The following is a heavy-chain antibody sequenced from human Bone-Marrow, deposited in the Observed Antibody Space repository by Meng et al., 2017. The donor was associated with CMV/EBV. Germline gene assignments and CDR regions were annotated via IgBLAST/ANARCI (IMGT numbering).Heavy chain of an antibody. Sequence: GGSLRLSCVASGFTFSDYSMSWVRQAPGRGLEWISYISESGDSKHYADSVKGRFTISRDNAKKSLYLQMNSLRAEDTAVYYCASTLTLDNWGQGTLVTVSS. J-gene: IGHJ4*02. CDR1: GFTFSDYS. CDR2: ISESGDSK. V-gene: IGHV3-11*04. CDR3: ASTLTLDN.